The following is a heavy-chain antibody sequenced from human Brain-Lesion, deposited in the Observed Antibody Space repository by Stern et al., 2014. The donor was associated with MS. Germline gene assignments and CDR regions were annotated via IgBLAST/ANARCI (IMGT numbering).Heavy chain of an antibody. CDR3: ATLSPGAGGNYYRHFDY. Sequence: HVQLVQSGAEVKKPGASVKVSCKVSGYTLTELSMHWVRQAPRKGLAWMGGFDPEDGETIYAQKFQGRVTMTEDTSTDTAYMELSSLRSEDTAVYYCATLSPGAGGNYYRHFDYWGQGTLVTVSS. D-gene: IGHD1-26*01. V-gene: IGHV1-24*01. CDR2: FDPEDGET. J-gene: IGHJ4*02. CDR1: GYTLTELS.